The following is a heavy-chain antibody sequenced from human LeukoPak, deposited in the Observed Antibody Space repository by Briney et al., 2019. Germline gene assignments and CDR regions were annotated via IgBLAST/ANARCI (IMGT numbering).Heavy chain of an antibody. D-gene: IGHD3-22*01. CDR3: TRHATYYYDSSGYYIFDY. J-gene: IGHJ4*02. V-gene: IGHV3-73*01. Sequence: GGSLKLSCAASGFTFSGSAMHWVRQASGKGLEWVGRIRSKANSYATAYAASVKGRFTISRDDPKNTAYLQMNSLKTEDTAVYYCTRHATYYYDSSGYYIFDYWGQGTLVTVSS. CDR2: IRSKANSYAT. CDR1: GFTFSGSA.